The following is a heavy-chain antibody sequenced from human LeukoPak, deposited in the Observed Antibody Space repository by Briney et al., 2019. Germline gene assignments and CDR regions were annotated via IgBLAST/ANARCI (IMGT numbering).Heavy chain of an antibody. CDR3: ARDSDFWGYFDY. CDR1: GFTFSSYA. D-gene: IGHD3-3*01. CDR2: ISGSGGST. J-gene: IGHJ4*02. V-gene: IGHV3-23*01. Sequence: GGSLRLSCAASGFTFSSYAMSWVRQAPGKGLEWVSAISGSGGSTYYADSVKGRFTISRDNSKNTLYPQMNSLRAEDTAVYYCARDSDFWGYFDYWGQGTLVTVSS.